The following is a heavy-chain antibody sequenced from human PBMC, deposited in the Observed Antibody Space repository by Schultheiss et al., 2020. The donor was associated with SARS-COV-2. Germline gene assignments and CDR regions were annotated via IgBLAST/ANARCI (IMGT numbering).Heavy chain of an antibody. V-gene: IGHV3-23*01. CDR3: ARQRAGHFDY. Sequence: GGSLRLSCAASGFTFSSYAMHWVRQAPGKGLEWVSAISGSGGSTYYADSAKGRFTISRDNSKNTLYLQMNSLRAEDTAVYYCARQRAGHFDYWGQGTLVTVSS. J-gene: IGHJ4*02. CDR1: GFTFSSYA. CDR2: ISGSGGST. D-gene: IGHD6-19*01.